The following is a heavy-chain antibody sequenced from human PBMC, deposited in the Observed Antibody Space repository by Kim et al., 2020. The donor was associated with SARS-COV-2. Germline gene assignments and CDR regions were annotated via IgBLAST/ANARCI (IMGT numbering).Heavy chain of an antibody. J-gene: IGHJ6*02. Sequence: GGSLRLSCAASGFTFSSYAMHWVRQAPGKGLEWVAVISYDGSNKYYADSVKGRFTISRDNSKNTLYLQMNSLRAEDTAVYYCARESGYSSSWYPWYYYYGMDVWGQGTTVTVSS. CDR3: ARESGYSSSWYPWYYYYGMDV. CDR1: GFTFSSYA. V-gene: IGHV3-30*04. CDR2: ISYDGSNK. D-gene: IGHD6-13*01.